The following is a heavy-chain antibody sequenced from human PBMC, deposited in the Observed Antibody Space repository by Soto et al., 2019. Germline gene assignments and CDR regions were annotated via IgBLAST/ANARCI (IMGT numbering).Heavy chain of an antibody. D-gene: IGHD3-22*01. CDR3: ARNLDYSDSTGYYYDLSFYFAL. Sequence: QVQLQESGPGLVKPSETLSLTCTVSGGSISKHYWSWIRQPPGKGLEWVGYISHSGSTNYNPSLKSRVTISLDTSKNQFSLRLSFVTAADTAVYYCARNLDYSDSTGYYYDLSFYFALWGRGTLVTVSS. J-gene: IGHJ2*01. V-gene: IGHV4-59*11. CDR1: GGSISKHY. CDR2: ISHSGST.